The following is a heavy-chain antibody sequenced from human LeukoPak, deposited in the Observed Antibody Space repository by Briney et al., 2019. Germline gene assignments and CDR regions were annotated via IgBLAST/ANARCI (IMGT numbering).Heavy chain of an antibody. CDR2: LSGTGGST. V-gene: IGHV3-23*01. CDR1: GFTFSNYA. J-gene: IGHJ4*02. D-gene: IGHD3-3*01. Sequence: GGSLRLSCAASGFTFSNYAMSWVRQAPGKGLEWVSTLSGTGGSTYYADSVKGRFTISRDNSKNTLYLQVSSLRAEDTAVYYCARDRAWNYFDYWGQGTLVTVSS. CDR3: ARDRAWNYFDY.